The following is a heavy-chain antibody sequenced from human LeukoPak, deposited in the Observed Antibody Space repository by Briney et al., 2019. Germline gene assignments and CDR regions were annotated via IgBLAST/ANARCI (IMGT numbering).Heavy chain of an antibody. D-gene: IGHD6-19*01. V-gene: IGHV3-30*02. CDR1: GFTFNSYD. J-gene: IGHJ4*02. CDR3: AKINRGQVAGHVDF. CDR2: IRYDGTIK. Sequence: PGGSLRLSCAASGFTFNSYDMHWVRQAPGKGLEWVSYIRYDGTIKYYADSVKGRFTISRDPSQNTLYLHINSLRAEDTALYYCAKINRGQVAGHVDFWGQGTLVSVSS.